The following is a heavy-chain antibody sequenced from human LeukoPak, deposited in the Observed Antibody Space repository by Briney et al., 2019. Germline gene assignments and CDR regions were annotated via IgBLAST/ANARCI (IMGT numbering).Heavy chain of an antibody. CDR2: FYYSGST. CDR1: GGSISSYY. D-gene: IGHD6-13*01. CDR3: ARAGAYRSSWYGFDY. Sequence: SETLSLTCTVSGGSISSYYWSWIRQPPGKGLEWIGFFYYSGSTNYNPSLKSRVTISVDTSKSQFSLKLNSVTAADTAVYYCARAGAYRSSWYGFDYWGQGTLVTVSS. J-gene: IGHJ4*02. V-gene: IGHV4-59*01.